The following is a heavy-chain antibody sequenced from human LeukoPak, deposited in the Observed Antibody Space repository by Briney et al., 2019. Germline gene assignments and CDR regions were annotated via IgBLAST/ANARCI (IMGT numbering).Heavy chain of an antibody. J-gene: IGHJ5*02. CDR1: GGSIISSSFY. Sequence: SSETLSLTCSVFGGSIISSSFYWGWIRQPPGKGLEWIGSIYYSGSTYYNPSLKSRDTISVDTSKNQFFLKLSSVTAPDTAVYYCARRGSGLNWFDPWGQGTLVTVSS. D-gene: IGHD3-16*01. V-gene: IGHV4-39*01. CDR2: IYYSGST. CDR3: ARRGSGLNWFDP.